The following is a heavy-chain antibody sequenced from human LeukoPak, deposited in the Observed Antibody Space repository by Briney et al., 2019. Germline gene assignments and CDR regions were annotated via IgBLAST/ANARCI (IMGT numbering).Heavy chain of an antibody. V-gene: IGHV4-61*02. Sequence: PSETLSLTCTVSGDSISSGSYYWSWIRQPAAKGLEWIGRIYNRGSTNYNPSLKSRVTMSVDTSKNQFSLKLTSVTAADTAIYFCARASETAMITLWGQGTLVTVSS. CDR3: ARASETAMITL. CDR2: IYNRGST. D-gene: IGHD5-18*01. J-gene: IGHJ4*02. CDR1: GDSISSGSYY.